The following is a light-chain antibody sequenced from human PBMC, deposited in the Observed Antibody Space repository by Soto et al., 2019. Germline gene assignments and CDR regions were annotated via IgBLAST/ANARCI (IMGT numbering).Light chain of an antibody. CDR2: EVS. V-gene: IGLV2-14*01. J-gene: IGLJ2*01. CDR3: SSYTRSSTYVV. CDR1: SSDVGGVNY. Sequence: QSALTQPASVSGSPGQSITISCTGTSSDVGGVNYVSWYQQHPGKALKLMIYEVSNRPSGVSNRFSGSKSGNTASLTISGLQAEDEAHYYCSSYTRSSTYVVFGGGTKLTVL.